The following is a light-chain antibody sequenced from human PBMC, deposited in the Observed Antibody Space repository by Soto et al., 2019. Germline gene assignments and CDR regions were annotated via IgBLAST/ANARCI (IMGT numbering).Light chain of an antibody. V-gene: IGKV1-17*03. Sequence: DVQMTQSPSAMSASVGDRITITCRASQDISRFVAWFQQKPGQVPERLIYDTSTLQPGVPSRFSGSGSGTEFTLAITGLQPEDFATYYCLQVKNFPRTFGQGTKLEIK. J-gene: IGKJ1*01. CDR2: DTS. CDR3: LQVKNFPRT. CDR1: QDISRF.